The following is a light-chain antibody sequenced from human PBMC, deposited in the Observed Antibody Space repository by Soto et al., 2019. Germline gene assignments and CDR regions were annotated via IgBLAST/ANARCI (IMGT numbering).Light chain of an antibody. J-gene: IGLJ1*01. CDR1: SSDVGGYNY. CDR3: SSYTSSSTLEV. CDR2: DVS. Sequence: QSALTQPAAVSGSPGQSITISCTGTSSDVGGYNYVSWYQHHPGKAPKLMIYDVSNRPSGVSNRFSGSKSGNTASLTISGLQADDEDDYYCSSYTSSSTLEVFGTGTKVTVL. V-gene: IGLV2-14*03.